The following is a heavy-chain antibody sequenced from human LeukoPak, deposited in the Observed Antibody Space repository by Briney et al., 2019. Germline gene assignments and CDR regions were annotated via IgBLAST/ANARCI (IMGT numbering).Heavy chain of an antibody. Sequence: EGSLRLSCAASGFTFSSYEMNWVRQAPGKGLEWVSYISSSGSTIYYADSVKGRFTISRDNAKNSLYLQMNSLRAEDTAVYYCARDSARNSGSYFDYWGQGTLVTVSS. D-gene: IGHD1-26*01. CDR2: ISSSGSTI. J-gene: IGHJ4*02. V-gene: IGHV3-48*03. CDR1: GFTFSSYE. CDR3: ARDSARNSGSYFDY.